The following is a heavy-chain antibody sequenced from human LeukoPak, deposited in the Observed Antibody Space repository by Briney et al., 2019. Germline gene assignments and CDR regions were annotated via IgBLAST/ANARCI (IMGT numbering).Heavy chain of an antibody. Sequence: PGGSLRLSCAASGFTFSSYGMHWVRQAPGKGLEWVAVISYDGSNKYYADSVKGRFAISRDNSKNTLYLQMNSLRAEDTAVYYCAKDRGYGDLDYWGQGTLVTVSS. CDR3: AKDRGYGDLDY. CDR2: ISYDGSNK. V-gene: IGHV3-30*18. J-gene: IGHJ4*02. D-gene: IGHD4-17*01. CDR1: GFTFSSYG.